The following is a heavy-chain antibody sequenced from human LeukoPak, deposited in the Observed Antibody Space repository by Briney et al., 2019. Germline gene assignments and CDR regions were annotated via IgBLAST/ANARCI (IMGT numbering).Heavy chain of an antibody. J-gene: IGHJ6*03. CDR2: ISSSSSYI. CDR1: GFTFSSYS. V-gene: IGHV3-21*01. CDR3: ARDLGYYYYMDV. D-gene: IGHD7-27*01. Sequence: GGSLRLSCAASGFTFSSYSMKWVRQASGKGLEWVSSISSSSSYIYYADSVKGRFTISRDNVKNSLYLQMNSLRAEDTAVYYCARDLGYYYYMDVWGKGTTVTVSS.